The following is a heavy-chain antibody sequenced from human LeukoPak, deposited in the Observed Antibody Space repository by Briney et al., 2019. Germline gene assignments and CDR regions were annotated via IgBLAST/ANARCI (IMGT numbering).Heavy chain of an antibody. CDR2: IIPIFGTA. CDR3: ARDRADYDFWTDNYYYMDV. J-gene: IGHJ6*03. Sequence: ASVKVSCKASGGTFSSYAISWVRQAPGQGLEWMGRIIPIFGTANYAQKFQGRVTITTDESTSTAYMELSSLRSEDTAVYYCARDRADYDFWTDNYYYMDVWGKGTTVTVSS. V-gene: IGHV1-69*05. CDR1: GGTFSSYA. D-gene: IGHD3/OR15-3a*01.